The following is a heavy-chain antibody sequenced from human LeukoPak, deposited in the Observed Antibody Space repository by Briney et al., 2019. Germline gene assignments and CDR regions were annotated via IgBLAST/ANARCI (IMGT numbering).Heavy chain of an antibody. CDR1: GGSISSYY. J-gene: IGHJ4*02. CDR2: IYSGGSA. Sequence: SETLSLTCTVSGGSISSYYWSWIRQPAGKGLEWIGRIYSGGSANYNPSLKSRVTMSVDSSNNQFSLKLSSVTAADTAVFYCARENTGSYREFDYWGQGTLVTVSS. D-gene: IGHD1-26*01. V-gene: IGHV4-4*07. CDR3: ARENTGSYREFDY.